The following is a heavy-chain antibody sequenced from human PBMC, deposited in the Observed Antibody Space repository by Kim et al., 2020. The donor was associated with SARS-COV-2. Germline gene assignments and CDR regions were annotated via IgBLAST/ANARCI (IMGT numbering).Heavy chain of an antibody. CDR3: AKGNDFWSGYLDF. Sequence: ADPVQGRFTSSRDNSKNTLYLQMSRRRADDTAVYFCAKGNDFWSGYLDFWGQGTLVTVSS. V-gene: IGHV3-23*01. D-gene: IGHD3-3*01. J-gene: IGHJ4*02.